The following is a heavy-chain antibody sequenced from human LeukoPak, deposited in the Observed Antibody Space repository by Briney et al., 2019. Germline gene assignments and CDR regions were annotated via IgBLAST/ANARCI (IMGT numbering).Heavy chain of an antibody. CDR1: GFTVSSNY. Sequence: GGSLRLSCAASGFTVSSNYMSWVRQAPGKGLEWVSVIYSGGSTYCADSVKGRFTISRDNSKNTLYLQMNSLRAEDTAVYYCARDQDRLALRAFDIWGQGTMVTVSS. V-gene: IGHV3-66*01. CDR3: ARDQDRLALRAFDI. D-gene: IGHD3-16*01. J-gene: IGHJ3*02. CDR2: IYSGGST.